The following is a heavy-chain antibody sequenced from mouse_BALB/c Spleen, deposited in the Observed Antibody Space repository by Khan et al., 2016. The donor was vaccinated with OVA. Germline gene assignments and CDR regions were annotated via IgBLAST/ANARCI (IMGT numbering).Heavy chain of an antibody. V-gene: IGHV1-4*01. J-gene: IGHJ4*01. Sequence: QVQLKESGAELARPGASVKMSCKASGYTFISNTMHWVKQRPGQGLEWIGYINPISGYTNYNQKVKDKATLTADKSSNTAYMQLSSLTSEDSAVYYCARRTTAYAMDYWGQGTSVTVSS. D-gene: IGHD1-2*01. CDR2: INPISGYT. CDR1: GYTFISNT. CDR3: ARRTTAYAMDY.